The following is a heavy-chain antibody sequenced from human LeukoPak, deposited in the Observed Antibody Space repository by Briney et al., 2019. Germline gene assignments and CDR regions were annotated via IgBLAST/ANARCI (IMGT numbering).Heavy chain of an antibody. Sequence: GGSLRLSCAASALTAGSNTTRGVPQAPGRGPGWVSVIYSGGSTYYADSVKGRFTISRDNAKNSLYLQMNSLRAEDTALYYCAKSIGIVDGYYFDYWGQGTLVTVSS. J-gene: IGHJ4*02. CDR2: IYSGGST. V-gene: IGHV3-53*05. CDR3: AKSIGIVDGYYFDY. D-gene: IGHD5-12*01. CDR1: ALTAGSNT.